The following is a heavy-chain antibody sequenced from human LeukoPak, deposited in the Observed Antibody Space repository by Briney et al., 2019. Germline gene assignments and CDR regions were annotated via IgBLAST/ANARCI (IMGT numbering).Heavy chain of an antibody. CDR3: ASRYCSGGSCYLDAFEI. V-gene: IGHV4-61*01. Sequence: SETLSLTCTVSGGSVSSGSYYWSWIRQPPGKGLEWIGYIYYSGSTNYNPSLKSRVTISVDTSKNQFSLKLSSVTAADAAAYYCASRYCSGGSCYLDAFEIWGQGAMVTVSS. D-gene: IGHD2-15*01. CDR1: GGSVSSGSYY. J-gene: IGHJ3*02. CDR2: IYYSGST.